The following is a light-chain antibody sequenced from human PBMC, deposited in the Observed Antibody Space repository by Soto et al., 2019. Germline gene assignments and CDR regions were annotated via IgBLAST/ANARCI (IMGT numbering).Light chain of an antibody. CDR2: GAS. J-gene: IGKJ1*01. Sequence: EIVMTQSLATLSVSPGERATLSCRASQSVSSNLAWYQQKPGQAPSLLIYGASTRATGIPARFSGSGSGTEFTLTISSLQSEDFAVYYCQQYNNWPRTFGQGTKV. CDR1: QSVSSN. V-gene: IGKV3-15*01. CDR3: QQYNNWPRT.